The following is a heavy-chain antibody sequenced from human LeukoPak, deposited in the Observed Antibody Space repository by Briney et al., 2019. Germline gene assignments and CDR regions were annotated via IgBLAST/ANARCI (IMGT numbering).Heavy chain of an antibody. V-gene: IGHV3-48*03. CDR2: IKSDGSLK. Sequence: GGSLRLSCVGSGLTFSGFELTWGRQAPGKGLEWVSYIKSDGSLKTYADAVKGRFAISRDNAKNSLYLQMNSLRAEDTAVYYCARRFRDWGQGTLVTVSS. CDR3: ARRFRD. CDR1: GLTFSGFE. J-gene: IGHJ4*02.